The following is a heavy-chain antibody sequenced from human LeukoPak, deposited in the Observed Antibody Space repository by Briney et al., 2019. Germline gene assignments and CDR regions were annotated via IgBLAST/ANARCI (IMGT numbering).Heavy chain of an antibody. D-gene: IGHD6-13*01. V-gene: IGHV4-39*07. Sequence: SETLSLTCAVSGGSISSNSYYWGWIRQPPGKGLEWIGSIYYSGSTYYNPSLKSRVTISVDTSKNQFSLKLSSVTAADTAVYYCARGAAAGTRLSYYFDYWGQGTLVTVSS. CDR3: ARGAAAGTRLSYYFDY. J-gene: IGHJ4*02. CDR2: IYYSGST. CDR1: GGSISSNSYY.